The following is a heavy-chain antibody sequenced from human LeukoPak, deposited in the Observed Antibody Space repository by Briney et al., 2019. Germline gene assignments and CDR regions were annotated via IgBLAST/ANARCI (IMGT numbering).Heavy chain of an antibody. Sequence: GASVKVSCKASGYTFTGYYMHWVRQAPGQGLEWMGWINPNSGGTNYAQKFQGRVTMTRDTSISTAYMELSRLRSDVTAVYYCARAPYGVVTHDAFDIWGQGTMVTVSS. D-gene: IGHD4-23*01. CDR2: INPNSGGT. CDR3: ARAPYGVVTHDAFDI. V-gene: IGHV1-2*02. J-gene: IGHJ3*02. CDR1: GYTFTGYY.